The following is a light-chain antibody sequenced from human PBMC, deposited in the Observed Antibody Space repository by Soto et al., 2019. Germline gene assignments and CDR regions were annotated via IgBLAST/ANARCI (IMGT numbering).Light chain of an antibody. CDR2: GAS. CDR1: QSVSSSY. V-gene: IGKV3-20*01. Sequence: EIVWTQSPGTLSLSPGERATLSCRASQSVSSSYLAWYQQKPGQAPRLLIYGASSRATGIPDRFSGSGSGTDFTLTISRLEPEDFAVYYCQQYGSSPQWTFGQGTKV. CDR3: QQYGSSPQWT. J-gene: IGKJ1*01.